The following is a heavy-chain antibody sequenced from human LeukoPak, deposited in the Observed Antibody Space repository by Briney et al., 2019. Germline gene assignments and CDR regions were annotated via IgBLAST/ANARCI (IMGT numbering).Heavy chain of an antibody. CDR2: MKQDGNEE. J-gene: IGHJ4*02. CDR1: GFTFSTYW. CDR3: ARPSSSGWYGVFNY. Sequence: GGSLRLSCAVSGFTFSTYWMSWVRQAPGKGLEWVANMKQDGNEEYYVDSVKGRFTISRDNAKNSLYLQMNSLRAEDTAVYYCARPSSSGWYGVFNYWGQGTLVTVSS. V-gene: IGHV3-7*05. D-gene: IGHD6-19*01.